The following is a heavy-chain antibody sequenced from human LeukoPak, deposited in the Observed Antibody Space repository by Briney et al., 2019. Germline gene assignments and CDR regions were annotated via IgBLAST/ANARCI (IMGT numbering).Heavy chain of an antibody. V-gene: IGHV4-39*01. D-gene: IGHD6-13*01. Sequence: SETLSPTCTVSGGSISSSSYYWGWIRQPPGKGLEWIGSIYYSGSTYYNPSLKGRVTISVDTSKNQFSLKLTSVTAADTAVYYCARHKGLNHLVPMDYWGQGTLVTVSS. CDR2: IYYSGST. CDR1: GGSISSSSYY. J-gene: IGHJ4*02. CDR3: ARHKGLNHLVPMDY.